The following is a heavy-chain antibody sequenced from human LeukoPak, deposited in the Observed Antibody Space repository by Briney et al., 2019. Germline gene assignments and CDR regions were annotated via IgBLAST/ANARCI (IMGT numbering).Heavy chain of an antibody. CDR3: ARGGTFGEPFSRS. V-gene: IGHV4-34*01. CDR2: INQSGVT. D-gene: IGHD3-10*01. J-gene: IGHJ4*02. Sequence: SETLSLTCAAYGGSFSGFYWSWIRQSPGKGLEWIGEINQSGVTNYSPSLKSRVTISADTSKNQFSLKANSVTAADTAVYYCARGGTFGEPFSRSWGQGTLVTVSS. CDR1: GGSFSGFY.